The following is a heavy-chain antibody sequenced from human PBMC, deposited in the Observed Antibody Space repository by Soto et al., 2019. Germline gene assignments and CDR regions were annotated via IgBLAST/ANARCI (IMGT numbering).Heavy chain of an antibody. CDR3: AREAVKDDFWSGYYSPYYYYYLDV. Sequence: QVQLQESGPGLVKPSETLSLTCTVSGGSLSRYFWSWIRQPPGKGLEWIGYIYYSGSTNYNPSLKGRVTLSVDTSKNQFSLNLRSANAADTAVYYCAREAVKDDFWSGYYSPYYYYYLDVWGKGTTVTVSS. CDR2: IYYSGST. D-gene: IGHD3-3*01. CDR1: GGSLSRYF. J-gene: IGHJ6*03. V-gene: IGHV4-59*01.